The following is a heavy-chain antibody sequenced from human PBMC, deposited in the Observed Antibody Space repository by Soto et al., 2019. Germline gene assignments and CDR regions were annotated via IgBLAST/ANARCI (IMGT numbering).Heavy chain of an antibody. CDR2: IVPIVDTS. D-gene: IGHD5-12*01. J-gene: IGHJ4*02. Sequence: QVQLVQSGAEVRQPASSVKVSCKTSGGTFSSYAISWVRQAPGQGLEWMGGIVPIVDTSTYAQKFQGRVPITWDDSTSTAYMELSSLRSDDTAIYYCVRVVAIPGYPDNWGQGTLVTVSS. CDR3: VRVVAIPGYPDN. CDR1: GGTFSSYA. V-gene: IGHV1-69*05.